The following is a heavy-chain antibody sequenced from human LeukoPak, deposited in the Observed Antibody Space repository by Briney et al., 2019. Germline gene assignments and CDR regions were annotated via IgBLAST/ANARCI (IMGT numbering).Heavy chain of an antibody. J-gene: IGHJ3*01. V-gene: IGHV3-21*06. D-gene: IGHD3-9*01. CDR3: ARDTYDILTGYYKWAF. Sequence: GRSLRLSCAASGFTFSSYTMNWVRQAPGKGLEWVSSISSSSSYIYYADSVKGRFTISRDNAENSLYLQMNSLRAEDTAVYYCARDTYDILTGYYKWAFWGQGTMVTVSS. CDR2: ISSSSSYI. CDR1: GFTFSSYT.